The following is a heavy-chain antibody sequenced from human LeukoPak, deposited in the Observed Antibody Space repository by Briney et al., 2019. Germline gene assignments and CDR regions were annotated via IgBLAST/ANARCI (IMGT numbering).Heavy chain of an antibody. V-gene: IGHV4-30-4*01. CDR2: ISYSGST. Sequence: PSETLSLTCTVSGGSVSSADYYWTWIRQPPGKGLEWIGYISYSGSTYYNPSLKSRVTISVDTSRNQFSLKLSSVTAADTAVYYCAGVGWVWEEVDSWGQGTLVIVSS. D-gene: IGHD3-16*01. J-gene: IGHJ4*02. CDR3: AGVGWVWEEVDS. CDR1: GGSVSSADYY.